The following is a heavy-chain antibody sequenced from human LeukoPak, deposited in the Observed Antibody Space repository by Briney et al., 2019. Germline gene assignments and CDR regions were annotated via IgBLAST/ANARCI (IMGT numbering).Heavy chain of an antibody. Sequence: GGSLRLSCAASGFTFSSYSMNWVRQAPGKGLEWVSYISSSSSTIYYADSVKGRFTISRDNAKNSLYLQMNSLRAEDTAVYYCARDHRFLEWYQPAFDIWGQGTMVTVSS. J-gene: IGHJ3*02. CDR1: GFTFSSYS. V-gene: IGHV3-48*01. CDR2: ISSSSSTI. D-gene: IGHD3-3*01. CDR3: ARDHRFLEWYQPAFDI.